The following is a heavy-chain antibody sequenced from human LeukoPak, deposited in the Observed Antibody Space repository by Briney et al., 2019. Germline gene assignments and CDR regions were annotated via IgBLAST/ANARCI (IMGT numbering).Heavy chain of an antibody. CDR3: ASGYCGGDCYFDY. J-gene: IGHJ4*02. CDR1: GGTFSSYA. D-gene: IGHD2-21*02. V-gene: IGHV1-69*13. Sequence: SVTVSCKASGGTFSSYAISWVRQAPGQGLEWMGGIIPIFGTANYAQKFQGRVTITADESTSTAYMELSSLRSEDTAVYYCASGYCGGDCYFDYWGQGTLVTVSS. CDR2: IIPIFGTA.